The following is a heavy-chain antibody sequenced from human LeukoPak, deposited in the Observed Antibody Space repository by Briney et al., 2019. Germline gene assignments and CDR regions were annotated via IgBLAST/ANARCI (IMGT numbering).Heavy chain of an antibody. CDR3: ARVRVGATNYYFDY. Sequence: SETLSLTCAVSGGSISSGGYSWSWIRQPPGKGLEWIGYIYHSGSTYYNPSLKSRVTISVDRSKNQFSLKLSSVTAADTAAYYCARVRVGATNYYFDYWGQGTLVTVSS. D-gene: IGHD1-26*01. J-gene: IGHJ4*02. CDR2: IYHSGST. CDR1: GGSISSGGYS. V-gene: IGHV4-30-2*01.